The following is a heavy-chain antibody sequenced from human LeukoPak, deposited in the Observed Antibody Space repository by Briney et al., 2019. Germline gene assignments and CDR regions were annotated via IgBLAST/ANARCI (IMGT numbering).Heavy chain of an antibody. CDR1: GGSFSGYY. CDR2: IYTSGST. V-gene: IGHV4-59*10. CDR3: ARYSNYGDYYYYYMDV. J-gene: IGHJ6*03. Sequence: SETLSLTCAVYGGSFSGYYWSWFRQPAEKGLEWIGRIYTSGSTYYNPSLKSRVTISADTSKNQFSLKLSSVTAADTAVYYCARYSNYGDYYYYYMDVWGKGTTVTVSS. D-gene: IGHD4-11*01.